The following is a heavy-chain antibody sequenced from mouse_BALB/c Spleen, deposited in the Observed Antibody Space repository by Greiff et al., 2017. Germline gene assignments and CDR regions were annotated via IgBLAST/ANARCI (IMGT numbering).Heavy chain of an antibody. V-gene: IGHV1-69*02. CDR1: GYTFTSYW. Sequence: VQLQQPGAELVKPGASVKLSCKASGYTFTSYWMHWVKQRPGQGLEWIGEIDPSDSYTNYNQKFKGKATLTVDKSSSTAYMQLSSLTSEDSAVYYCANMITTGSYYAMDYWGQGTSVTVSS. CDR2: IDPSDSYT. D-gene: IGHD2-4*01. CDR3: ANMITTGSYYAMDY. J-gene: IGHJ4*01.